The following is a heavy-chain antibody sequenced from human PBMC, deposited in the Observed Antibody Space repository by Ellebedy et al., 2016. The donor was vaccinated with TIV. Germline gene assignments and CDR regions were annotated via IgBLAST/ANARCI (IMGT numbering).Heavy chain of an antibody. J-gene: IGHJ4*02. D-gene: IGHD2-2*01. Sequence: GESLKISCAASGFTFSSYSMNWVRQAPGKGLEWVSYISDSDTKYYADSVRGRFTISRDKAKKSVSLQMNSLRVEDTAIYYCARDAMLWIFDSWGQGTLVTVSS. CDR3: ARDAMLWIFDS. CDR2: ISDSDTK. CDR1: GFTFSSYS. V-gene: IGHV3-48*01.